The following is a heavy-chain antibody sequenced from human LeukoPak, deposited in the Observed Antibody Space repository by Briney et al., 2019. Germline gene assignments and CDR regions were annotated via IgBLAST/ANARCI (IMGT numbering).Heavy chain of an antibody. CDR2: INPNSGGT. Sequence: GASVKVSCKASGYTSTGYYMHWVRQAPGQGLEWMGWINPNSGGTNYAQKFQGRVTMTRDMSISTAYMELSRLRSDDTAVYYCARVRITMVRGVPYNWFDPWGQGTLVTVSS. D-gene: IGHD3-10*01. J-gene: IGHJ5*02. CDR1: GYTSTGYY. V-gene: IGHV1-2*02. CDR3: ARVRITMVRGVPYNWFDP.